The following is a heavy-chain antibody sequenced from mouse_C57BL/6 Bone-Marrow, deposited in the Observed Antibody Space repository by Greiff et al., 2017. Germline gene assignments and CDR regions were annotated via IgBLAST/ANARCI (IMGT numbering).Heavy chain of an antibody. V-gene: IGHV1-64*01. J-gene: IGHJ1*03. Sequence: QVQLQQPGAELVKPGASVKLSCKASGYTFTSYWMHWVKQRPGQGLEWIGMIHPNSGSTNYNEKFKSKATLTVDKSSSTAYMQLSSLTSEDSAVYYCARQGIYYGNYFVWGTGTTFTVSS. CDR2: IHPNSGST. CDR3: ARQGIYYGNYFV. CDR1: GYTFTSYW. D-gene: IGHD2-1*01.